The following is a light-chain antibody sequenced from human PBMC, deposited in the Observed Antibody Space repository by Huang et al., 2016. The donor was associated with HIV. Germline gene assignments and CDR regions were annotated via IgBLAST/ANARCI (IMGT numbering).Light chain of an antibody. J-gene: IGKJ3*01. CDR2: WAS. Sequence: DIVMTQSPDSLAVSLGERATINCKSSQSILYSSTDKSYLAWYHQKPGQPPKLLIYWASTRESGVPDRFSGSGSGTDFTLTISSLQAEDVAVYYCQQYYSSPFTFGPGTKVDIE. CDR1: QSILYSSTDKSY. CDR3: QQYYSSPFT. V-gene: IGKV4-1*01.